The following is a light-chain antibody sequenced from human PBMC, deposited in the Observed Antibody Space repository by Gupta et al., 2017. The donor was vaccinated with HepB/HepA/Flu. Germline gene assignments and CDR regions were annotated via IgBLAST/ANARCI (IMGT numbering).Light chain of an antibody. CDR1: SSDVGNFNF. V-gene: IGLV2-23*02. CDR2: DVT. Sequence: QSVLTQPASVSGSLGQSITISCSGSSSDVGNFNFVSWYQQHPGEVPKLMIYDVTKRPSGVSNRFSGSKSGNTASLTISGLQAEDEAFYYCSSYVNREVMFGGGTKLTV. CDR3: SSYVNREVM. J-gene: IGLJ3*02.